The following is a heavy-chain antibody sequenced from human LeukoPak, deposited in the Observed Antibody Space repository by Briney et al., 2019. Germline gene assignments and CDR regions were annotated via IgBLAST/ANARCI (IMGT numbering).Heavy chain of an antibody. V-gene: IGHV4-38-2*01. J-gene: IGHJ6*03. CDR3: ARHPGIAAAGKYYYYYYYMDV. CDR1: GYSISSGYY. Sequence: PSETLSLTCAVSGYSISSGYYWGWIRQPPGKGLEWIGSIYHSWSTYYNPSLKSRVTISVDTSKNQFSLKLSSVTAADTAVYYCARHPGIAAAGKYYYYYYYMDVWGKGTTVTVSS. D-gene: IGHD6-13*01. CDR2: IYHSWST.